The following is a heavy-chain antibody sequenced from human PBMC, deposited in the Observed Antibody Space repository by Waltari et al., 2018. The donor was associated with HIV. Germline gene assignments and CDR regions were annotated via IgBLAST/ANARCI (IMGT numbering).Heavy chain of an antibody. D-gene: IGHD3-22*01. J-gene: IGHJ6*02. CDR2: IFSDDER. CDR3: ARIRPYYDSTGFYYYYYGMDV. CDR1: GFSPNNPRLG. V-gene: IGHV2-26*01. Sequence: QVTLKESGPVLVKPTDTLTLTCSVSGFSPNNPRLGVSWIRQPPGKALEWLAHIFSDDERAYSTSLKTRLTISKDTSKWQVVLTMTNMDPVDTATYYCARIRPYYDSTGFYYYYYGMDVWGHGTTVTVSS.